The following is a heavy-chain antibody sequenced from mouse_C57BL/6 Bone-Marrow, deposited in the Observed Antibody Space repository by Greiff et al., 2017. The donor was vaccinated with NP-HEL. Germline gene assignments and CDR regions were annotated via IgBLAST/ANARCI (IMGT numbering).Heavy chain of an antibody. Sequence: EVMLVESGGGLVQPGGSLKLSCAASGFTFSDYYMYWVRQTPEKRLEWVAYISNGGGSTYYPDTVKGRFTISRDNAKNTLYLQMSRLKSEDTAMYYCARHSDYDGLDFDYWGQGTTLTVSS. CDR3: ARHSDYDGLDFDY. V-gene: IGHV5-12*01. J-gene: IGHJ2*01. CDR1: GFTFSDYY. CDR2: ISNGGGST. D-gene: IGHD2-4*01.